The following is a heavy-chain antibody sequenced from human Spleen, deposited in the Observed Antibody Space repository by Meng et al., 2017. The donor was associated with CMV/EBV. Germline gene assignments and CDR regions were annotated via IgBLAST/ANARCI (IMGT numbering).Heavy chain of an antibody. V-gene: IGHV3-21*04. CDR1: GFTFSSYS. CDR2: ISSSSSYI. Sequence: GESLKISCAASGFTFSSYSMNWVRQAPGKGLEWVSSISSSSSYIYYADSVKGRFTISRDNAKNSLYLQMNSLRSDDTAVYYCARDPDSSSLVYYYGMDVWGQGTTVTVSS. CDR3: ARDPDSSSLVYYYGMDV. J-gene: IGHJ6*02. D-gene: IGHD6-6*01.